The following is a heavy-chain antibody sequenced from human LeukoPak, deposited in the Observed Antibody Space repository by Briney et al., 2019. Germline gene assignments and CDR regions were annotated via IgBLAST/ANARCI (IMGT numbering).Heavy chain of an antibody. Sequence: SETLSLTCTVSGGSISSYYWSWIRQPPGKGLEWIGYIYYSGSTNYNPSLKSRVTTSVDTSKNQFSLKLSSVTAADTAVYYCARGIDSSGYYYVRAFDIWGQGTMVTVSS. J-gene: IGHJ3*02. CDR2: IYYSGST. V-gene: IGHV4-59*01. CDR1: GGSISSYY. CDR3: ARGIDSSGYYYVRAFDI. D-gene: IGHD3-22*01.